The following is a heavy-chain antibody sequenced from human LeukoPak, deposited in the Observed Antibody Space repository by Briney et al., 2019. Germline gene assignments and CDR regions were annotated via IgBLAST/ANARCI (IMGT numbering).Heavy chain of an antibody. CDR1: GFTFDDYA. CDR2: ISGDGGST. Sequence: GGSLRLSCAASGFTFDDYAMHWVRQAPGKGLKWVSLISGDGGSTYYADSVKGRFTISRDNSKNSLYLQMNSLRTEDTALYYCAKDISDSSGYYYVSPGGANYWGQGTLVTVSS. V-gene: IGHV3-43*02. D-gene: IGHD3-22*01. CDR3: AKDISDSSGYYYVSPGGANY. J-gene: IGHJ4*02.